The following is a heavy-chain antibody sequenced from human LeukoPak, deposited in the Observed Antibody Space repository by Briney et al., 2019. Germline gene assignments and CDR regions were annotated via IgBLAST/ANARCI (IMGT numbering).Heavy chain of an antibody. D-gene: IGHD3-22*01. V-gene: IGHV3-11*04. CDR1: GLTFSDYY. CDR3: ARDPKYYDSSGYY. Sequence: GGSLRLSCAASGLTFSDYYMSWIRQAPGKGLEWVSYISSSGSTIYYADSVKGRFTISRDNAKNSLYLQMNSLRAEDTAVYYCARDPKYYDSSGYYWGQGTLVTVSS. J-gene: IGHJ4*02. CDR2: ISSSGSTI.